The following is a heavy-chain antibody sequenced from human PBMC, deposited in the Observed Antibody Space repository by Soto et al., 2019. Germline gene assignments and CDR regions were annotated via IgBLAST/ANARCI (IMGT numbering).Heavy chain of an antibody. J-gene: IGHJ6*02. CDR1: GFTFSSYG. D-gene: IGHD2-2*01. CDR2: IWYDGSKK. Sequence: GGSLRLSCAASGFTFSSYGMHWVRQAPGKGLEWVAVIWYDGSKKYYADAVKGRFTISRDNSKNTLYLQMNSLRAEDTAVYYCASSPSDIVVVPAAMPAFNYYYGMDVWGQGTTVTVSS. V-gene: IGHV3-33*01. CDR3: ASSPSDIVVVPAAMPAFNYYYGMDV.